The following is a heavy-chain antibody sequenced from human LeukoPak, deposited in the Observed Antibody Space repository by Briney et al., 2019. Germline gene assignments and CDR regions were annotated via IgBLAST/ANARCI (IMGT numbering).Heavy chain of an antibody. CDR1: GFTFSSYG. D-gene: IGHD2-15*01. J-gene: IGHJ3*02. CDR3: AKGGGSFAFDI. Sequence: GRSLRLSCAASGFTFSSYGMHWVRQAPGKGLEWVAVISYDGSNKYYADSVKGRFTISRDNSKNTLYLQMNSLRAEDTAVYYCAKGGGSFAFDIWGQGTMVTVSS. V-gene: IGHV3-30*18. CDR2: ISYDGSNK.